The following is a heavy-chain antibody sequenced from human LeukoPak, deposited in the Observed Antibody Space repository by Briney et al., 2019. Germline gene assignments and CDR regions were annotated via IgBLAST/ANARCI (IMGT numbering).Heavy chain of an antibody. D-gene: IGHD3-3*01. J-gene: IGHJ4*02. CDR1: GGSISSGGYY. Sequence: SETLSLTCTVSGGSISSGGYYWSWIRQHPGKGLEWIGYIYYSGSTYYNPSLKSRVTISVDTSKNQFSLKLSSVTAADTAVYYCANSKLGGSTYYDFWSAPGPFDYWGQGTLVTVSS. CDR3: ANSKLGGSTYYDFWSAPGPFDY. CDR2: IYYSGST. V-gene: IGHV4-31*03.